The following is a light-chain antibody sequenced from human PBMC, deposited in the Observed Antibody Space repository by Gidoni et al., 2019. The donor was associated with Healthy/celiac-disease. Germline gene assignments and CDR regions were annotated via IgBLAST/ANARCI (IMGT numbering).Light chain of an antibody. J-gene: IGKJ5*01. CDR1: QSISSY. CDR3: QQSYSTPRVT. V-gene: IGKV1-39*01. Sequence: DIQMTQSPSSLSASVGDRVTITCLASQSISSYLNWYQQKPGKAPKLLIYAASSLQSGVPSRFSGSGSGTDFTLTISSLQPEDFATYYFQQSYSTPRVTFGQGTRLEIK. CDR2: AAS.